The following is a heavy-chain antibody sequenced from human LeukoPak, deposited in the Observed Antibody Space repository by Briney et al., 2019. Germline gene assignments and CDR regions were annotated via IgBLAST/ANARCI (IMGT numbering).Heavy chain of an antibody. V-gene: IGHV4-34*01. D-gene: IGHD2-2*02. Sequence: SETLSLTCAVYGGSFSGYYWSWIRQPPGNGLEWIGEINHSGSTNYNPSLKSRVTISVDTSKNQFSLKLSSVTAADTAVYYCARFRIGYCSSTSCYSGFDPWGQGTLVTVSS. CDR1: GGSFSGYY. J-gene: IGHJ5*02. CDR3: ARFRIGYCSSTSCYSGFDP. CDR2: INHSGST.